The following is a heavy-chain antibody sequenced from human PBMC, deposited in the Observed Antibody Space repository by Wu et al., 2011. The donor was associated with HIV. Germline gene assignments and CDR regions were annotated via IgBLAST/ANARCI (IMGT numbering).Heavy chain of an antibody. CDR2: INPNSGGT. V-gene: IGHV1-2*02. CDR3: ARASVWGKYYYYYYMDV. CDR1: GYTFIAYY. J-gene: IGHJ6*03. Sequence: EVKKPGASVKVSCKASGYTFIAYYIHWVRQAPGQGLEWMGWINPNSGGTNYAQKFQGRVTMTRDTSISTAYMELSRLRSDDTAVYYCARASVWGKYYYYYYMDVWGKGTTVTVSS. D-gene: IGHD7-27*01.